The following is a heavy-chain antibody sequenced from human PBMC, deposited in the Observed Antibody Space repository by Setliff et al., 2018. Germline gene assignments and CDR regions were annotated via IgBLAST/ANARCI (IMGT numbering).Heavy chain of an antibody. CDR2: ISGSSGNT. D-gene: IGHD1-26*01. V-gene: IGHV3-21*01. J-gene: IGHJ3*02. Sequence: GGSLRLSCVASGFTFSSYAMSWVRQAPGKGLEWVSAISGSSGNTFYADSVKGRFTISRDNARDSLFLQMNTLRAEDTAVYYCAREVVGAPSAFDIWGQGTMVTVSS. CDR1: GFTFSSYA. CDR3: AREVVGAPSAFDI.